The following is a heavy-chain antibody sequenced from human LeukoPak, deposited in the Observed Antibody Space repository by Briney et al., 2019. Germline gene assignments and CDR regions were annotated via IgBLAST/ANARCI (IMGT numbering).Heavy chain of an antibody. CDR3: ARDRGVGKFDP. V-gene: IGHV4-39*07. J-gene: IGHJ5*02. D-gene: IGHD4-23*01. CDR2: IYYSGST. CDR1: GGSISSSSYY. Sequence: PSETLSLTCTVSGGSISSSSYYWGWIRQPPGKGREWIGSIYYSGSTYYNPSLKSRVTISVDTSKNQFYLKVSSVTAADTAVYYCARDRGVGKFDPWGQGTLVTVSS.